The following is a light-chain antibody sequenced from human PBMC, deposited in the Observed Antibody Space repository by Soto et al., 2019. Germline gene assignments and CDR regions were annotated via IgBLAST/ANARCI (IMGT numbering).Light chain of an antibody. CDR3: QQYNNRPPIT. CDR2: AAS. V-gene: IGKV3D-15*01. J-gene: IGKJ5*01. CDR1: QSVTSN. Sequence: EIVLTQSPDTLAVTPGEVATLSCWASQSVTSNLAWYQQKRGQAPRLLIYAASTRATGVPARFSGSGSGTEFTLTISSLQSEDFAVYYCQQYNNRPPITFGQGTRLEMK.